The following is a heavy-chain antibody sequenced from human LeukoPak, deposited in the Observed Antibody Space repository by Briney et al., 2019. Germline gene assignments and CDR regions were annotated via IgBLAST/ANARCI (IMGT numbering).Heavy chain of an antibody. Sequence: SETLSLTCAVYGGSFSGYYWSWIRQPPGKGLEWIGEINHSGSTNYNPSLKSRVTISVDTSKNQFSLKLSSVTAADTAVYYCARGSIVGATFDYFDYWGQGTLVTVSS. J-gene: IGHJ4*02. V-gene: IGHV4-34*01. CDR2: INHSGST. D-gene: IGHD1-26*01. CDR3: ARGSIVGATFDYFDY. CDR1: GGSFSGYY.